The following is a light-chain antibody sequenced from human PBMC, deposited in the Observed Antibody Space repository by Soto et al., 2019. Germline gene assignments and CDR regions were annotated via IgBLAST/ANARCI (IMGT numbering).Light chain of an antibody. J-gene: IGKJ1*01. CDR1: QSVGSRF. Sequence: EIALTQSPGTLSLSPGERATLSCRASQSVGSRFLAWYQQKPGQAPRLLISGTFSRATGIPDRFSGSGPGTDFTLTISRLEPEEFAVHYCQQYGSSPRWTFGQGTKVDNK. CDR2: GTF. CDR3: QQYGSSPRWT. V-gene: IGKV3-20*01.